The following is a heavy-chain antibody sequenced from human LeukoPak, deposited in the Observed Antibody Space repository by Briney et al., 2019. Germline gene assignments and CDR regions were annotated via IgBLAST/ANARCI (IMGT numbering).Heavy chain of an antibody. CDR3: ATSGWYLLPGVY. V-gene: IGHV4-4*07. J-gene: IGHJ4*02. Sequence: SETLSLTCTVSGGSISSYYWSWIRQPAGKGLEWIGRIYTSGSTNYNPSLKSRVTMSVDTSKNQFSLKLSSVTAADTAVYYCATSGWYLLPGVYWGQGTLVTVSS. CDR2: IYTSGST. CDR1: GGSISSYY. D-gene: IGHD6-19*01.